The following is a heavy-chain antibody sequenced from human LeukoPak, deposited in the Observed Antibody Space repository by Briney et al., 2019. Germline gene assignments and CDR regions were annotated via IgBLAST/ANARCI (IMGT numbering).Heavy chain of an antibody. J-gene: IGHJ3*02. D-gene: IGHD6-19*01. CDR3: ARVWLRQWLDNDAFDI. CDR1: GFTFSSYS. V-gene: IGHV3-21*04. Sequence: PGGSLRLSCAASGFTFSSYSMNWVRQAPGKGLEWVSSISSGSSYIYYADSVKGRFTISRDNAKNSLYLQMNSLRAEDTALYYCARVWLRQWLDNDAFDIWGQGTMVTASS. CDR2: ISSGSSYI.